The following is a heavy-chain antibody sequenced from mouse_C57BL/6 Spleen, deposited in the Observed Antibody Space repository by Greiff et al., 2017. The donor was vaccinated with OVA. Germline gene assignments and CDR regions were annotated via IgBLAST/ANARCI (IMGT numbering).Heavy chain of an antibody. CDR2: ISDGGSYT. CDR1: GFTFSSYA. Sequence: DVKLVESGGGLVKPGGSLKLSCAASGFTFSSYAMSWVRQTPEKRLEWVATISDGGSYTYYPDNVKGRFTISRDNAKNNLYLQMSHLKSEDTAMYYCAREGGGSYAMDYWGQGTSVTVSS. CDR3: AREGGGSYAMDY. V-gene: IGHV5-4*01. J-gene: IGHJ4*01. D-gene: IGHD1-1*01.